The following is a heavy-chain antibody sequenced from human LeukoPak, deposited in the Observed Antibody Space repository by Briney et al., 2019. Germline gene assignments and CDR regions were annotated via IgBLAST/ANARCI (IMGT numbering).Heavy chain of an antibody. CDR1: GGSFSGYY. D-gene: IGHD6-19*01. CDR3: ARGNAVNTSTDY. J-gene: IGHJ4*02. CDR2: INHSGST. Sequence: SETLSLTCAVYGGSFSGYYWSWIRQPPGKGLEWIGEINHSGSTNYNPSLKSRVTISVDTSKNQFSLKLSSVTAADTAVYYCARGNAVNTSTDYWGQGTLVTVSS. V-gene: IGHV4-34*01.